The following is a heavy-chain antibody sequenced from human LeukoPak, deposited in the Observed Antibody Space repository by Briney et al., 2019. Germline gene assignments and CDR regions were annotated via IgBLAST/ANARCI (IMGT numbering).Heavy chain of an antibody. Sequence: AASVKVSCKASGYTFTSYGISWVRQPPGQGLEWMGWISAYNGNTNYAQKLQGRVTMTTDTSTSTAYMELRSLRSDDTAVYYCARFGSYPYYYYYYYMDVWGKGTTVTVSS. V-gene: IGHV1-18*01. CDR3: ARFGSYPYYYYYYYMDV. CDR2: ISAYNGNT. CDR1: GYTFTSYG. D-gene: IGHD1-26*01. J-gene: IGHJ6*03.